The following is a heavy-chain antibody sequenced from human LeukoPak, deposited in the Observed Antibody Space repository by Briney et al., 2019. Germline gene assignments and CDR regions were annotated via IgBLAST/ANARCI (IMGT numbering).Heavy chain of an antibody. CDR3: AKVDV. V-gene: IGHV3-30*18. Sequence: GGSLRLSCAASGFTFSSYGMHWVRQAPGKGLECVAVISYDGSNKYYADSVKGRFTISRDNSKNTLYLQMNSLRAEDTAVYYCAKVDVRGKGTTVTVSS. CDR2: ISYDGSNK. CDR1: GFTFSSYG. J-gene: IGHJ6*04.